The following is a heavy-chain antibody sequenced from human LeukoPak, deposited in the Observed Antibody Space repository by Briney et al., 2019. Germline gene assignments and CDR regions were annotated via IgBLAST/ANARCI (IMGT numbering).Heavy chain of an antibody. Sequence: GGSLRLSCAASGFTFSSYGMHWVRQAPGKGLEWVAVIWYDGSNKYYADSVKGRFTISRDNSKNTLYLQMNSLRAEDTAVYYCARETEQAVAGREFDYWGQGTLVTVSS. CDR1: GFTFSSYG. CDR3: ARETEQAVAGREFDY. CDR2: IWYDGSNK. V-gene: IGHV3-33*01. J-gene: IGHJ4*02. D-gene: IGHD6-19*01.